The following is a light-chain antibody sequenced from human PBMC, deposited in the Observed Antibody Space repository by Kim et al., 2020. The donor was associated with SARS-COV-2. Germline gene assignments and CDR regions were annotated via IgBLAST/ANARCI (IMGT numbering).Light chain of an antibody. Sequence: DIVLTQSPATLSLSPGERATLSCRASQSVSNFFTWYQQTPGQAPRLLIYDASNRAAGIPARFSGSGSATDFTLTISSLEPEDFAVYYCQQRSNWPITFGQGTRLEIK. CDR1: QSVSNF. J-gene: IGKJ5*01. CDR3: QQRSNWPIT. CDR2: DAS. V-gene: IGKV3-11*01.